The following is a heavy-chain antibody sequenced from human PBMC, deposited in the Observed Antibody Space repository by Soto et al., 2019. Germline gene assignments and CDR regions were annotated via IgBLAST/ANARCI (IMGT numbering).Heavy chain of an antibody. D-gene: IGHD2-21*02. Sequence: QVQLVQSGAEVKKPGSSVKVSCKASGGTFSSYAISWVRQAPGQGLEWMGGIIPIFGTANYAQKFQGRVMITADESTSTAYMELSSLRSEDTAVYYCARGATVTAISDFDYWGQGTLVTVSS. J-gene: IGHJ4*02. CDR3: ARGATVTAISDFDY. CDR1: GGTFSSYA. V-gene: IGHV1-69*12. CDR2: IIPIFGTA.